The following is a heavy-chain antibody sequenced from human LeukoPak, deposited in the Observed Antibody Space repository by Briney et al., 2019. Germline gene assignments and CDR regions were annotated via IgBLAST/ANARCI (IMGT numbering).Heavy chain of an antibody. CDR2: MNPNSGNT. J-gene: IGHJ6*03. D-gene: IGHD6-6*01. CDR3: ARGLTDAAARQFYYYYMDV. V-gene: IGHV1-8*03. Sequence: GASVKVSCKASGYTFTSYDINWVRQATGQGLEWMGWMNPNSGNTGYAQKFQGRVTITRNTSISTAYMGLSSLRSEDTAVYYCARGLTDAAARQFYYYYMDVWGKGTTVTVSS. CDR1: GYTFTSYD.